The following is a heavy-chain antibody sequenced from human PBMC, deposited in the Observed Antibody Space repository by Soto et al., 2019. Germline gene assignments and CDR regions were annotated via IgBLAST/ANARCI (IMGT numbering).Heavy chain of an antibody. CDR2: IIPILGIA. CDR1: GGTFSSYT. D-gene: IGHD3-3*01. CDR3: ARAIFGVVSPYYYYMDV. Sequence: QVQLVQSGAEVKKPGSSVKVSCKASGGTFSSYTISWVRQAPGQGLEWMGRIIPILGIANYAQKFQGRVTITADKSTSTDYMELSSLRSEDTAVYYCARAIFGVVSPYYYYMDVWGKGTTVTVSS. V-gene: IGHV1-69*02. J-gene: IGHJ6*03.